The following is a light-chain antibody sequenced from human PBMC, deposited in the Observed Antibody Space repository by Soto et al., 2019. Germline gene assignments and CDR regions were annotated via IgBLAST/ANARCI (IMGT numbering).Light chain of an antibody. Sequence: DIQMTQSPSTLSASVGDRVTITCRASQSMTSWLAWYQQKPGKAPKLLIYKASSLESGVPSRFSGSGSGTEFTLTISSLQPDDFATYYFQQYNSYPFTFGPGTKVHIK. CDR3: QQYNSYPFT. J-gene: IGKJ3*01. V-gene: IGKV1-5*03. CDR2: KAS. CDR1: QSMTSW.